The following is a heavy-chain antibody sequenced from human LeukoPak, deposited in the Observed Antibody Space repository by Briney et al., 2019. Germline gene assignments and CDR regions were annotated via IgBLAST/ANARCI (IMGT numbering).Heavy chain of an antibody. D-gene: IGHD6-13*01. CDR2: ISSNGGST. CDR1: GFTFSRYN. J-gene: IGHJ4*02. Sequence: PGGSLRLPSSASGFTFSRYNMHWVRQAPGKGLEYFADISSNGGSTYYADSVKGRFTISRENSKNTLDLQMGSLRADDTAEYYCVRDARGDIAAAGTLDYWGEGTLVTVSS. CDR3: VRDARGDIAAAGTLDY. V-gene: IGHV3-64D*09.